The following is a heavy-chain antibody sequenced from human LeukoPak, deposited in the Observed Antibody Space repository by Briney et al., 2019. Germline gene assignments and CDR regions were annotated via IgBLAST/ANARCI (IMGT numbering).Heavy chain of an antibody. D-gene: IGHD6-13*01. Sequence: SETLSLTCTVAGGSISSSSYYWGWIRQPPGKGLEWIGSIYYSGSTYYNPSLKSRVTISVDTSKNQFSLKLSSVTAADTAVYYCRSTYSSSRYKMVRDWYFDLWGRGTLVTVSS. CDR3: RSTYSSSRYKMVRDWYFDL. CDR1: GGSISSSSYY. V-gene: IGHV4-39*07. CDR2: IYYSGST. J-gene: IGHJ2*01.